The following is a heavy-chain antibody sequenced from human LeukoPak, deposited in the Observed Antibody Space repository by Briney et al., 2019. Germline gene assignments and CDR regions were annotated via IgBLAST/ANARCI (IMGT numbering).Heavy chain of an antibody. CDR1: GFTFSDYW. D-gene: IGHD3-16*01. Sequence: GGSLRLSCAASGFTFSDYWLSWVRQAPGKGLEWVANMNRDGSEKNYVDSMKGRITISRDNAKNSLYLQMNSLRVEDTAVYYCARDGGIIRFGGQDVWGQGTLVTVSS. V-gene: IGHV3-7*01. CDR2: MNRDGSEK. CDR3: ARDGGIIRFGGQDV. J-gene: IGHJ4*02.